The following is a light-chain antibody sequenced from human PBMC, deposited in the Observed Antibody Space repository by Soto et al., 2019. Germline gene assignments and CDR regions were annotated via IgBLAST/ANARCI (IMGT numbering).Light chain of an antibody. J-gene: IGLJ1*01. CDR3: SSHGGANNFYL. Sequence: QSALTQPPSASGSPGQSVAISCTGTSSDIGAYNYVSWYQQHPGKVPKLIIYEVTNRPSGVPDRFSASKSGNTASLTVSGLQAEDEADYYCSSHGGANNFYLFGNGTKVTVL. CDR2: EVT. CDR1: SSDIGAYNY. V-gene: IGLV2-8*01.